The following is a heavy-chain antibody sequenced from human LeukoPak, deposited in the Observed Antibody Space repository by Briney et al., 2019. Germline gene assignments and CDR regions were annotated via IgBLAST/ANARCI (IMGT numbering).Heavy chain of an antibody. D-gene: IGHD1-26*01. CDR1: GFTVSSNY. Sequence: GGSLRLSCAASGFTVSSNYMSWVRQAPGKGLEWVSVIYSGGSTYYADSVKGRFTISRDNSKNTLYLQMNSLRAEDTAVYYCARTNSGSYEVLDYWGQGTLVTVSS. CDR3: ARTNSGSYEVLDY. J-gene: IGHJ4*02. CDR2: IYSGGST. V-gene: IGHV3-53*01.